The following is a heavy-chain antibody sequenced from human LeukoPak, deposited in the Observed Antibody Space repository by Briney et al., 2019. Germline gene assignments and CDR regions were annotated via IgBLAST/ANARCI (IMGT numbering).Heavy chain of an antibody. V-gene: IGHV3-21*01. J-gene: IGHJ4*02. CDR3: TRVGYIDEGIDY. CDR2: ISSSSSYI. CDR1: GFTFSSYN. D-gene: IGHD5-24*01. Sequence: GGSLRLSCAASGFTFSSYNMNWVRQAPGKGLEWVSPISSSSSYIYYADSLKGRFTISRDNAKNSLYLQMNSLRAEDTAIYYCTRVGYIDEGIDYWGQGTLVTVSS.